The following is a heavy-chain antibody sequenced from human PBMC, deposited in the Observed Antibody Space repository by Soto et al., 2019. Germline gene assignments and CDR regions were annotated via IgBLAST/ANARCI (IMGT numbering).Heavy chain of an antibody. J-gene: IGHJ5*02. CDR2: ISVSGDTT. V-gene: IGHV3-23*04. Sequence: VQLVESGGGVVQPGRSLRLSCAASGFTFSSYGMHWVRQAPGKGLEWVSAISVSGDTTYYADSVKGRFTISRDNSKNTLYLQMNTLRAEDTAVYYCAKNRNTGVAGTSCWFGPWGQGTLVTVSS. D-gene: IGHD6-19*01. CDR3: AKNRNTGVAGTSCWFGP. CDR1: GFTFSSYG.